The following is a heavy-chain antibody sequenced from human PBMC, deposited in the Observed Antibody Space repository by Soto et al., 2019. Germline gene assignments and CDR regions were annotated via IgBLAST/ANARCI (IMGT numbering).Heavy chain of an antibody. CDR3: AKDAISGDGIWLMDS. Sequence: GGSLGLSCAASGFTFRNYAMTWARQAPGKGLEWVSSLLRSGSSAYYADSVRGRFTISSDTSANSLYLQMDNLRAEDTAIYYCAKDAISGDGIWLMDSWGQGTVVTVYS. CDR2: LLRSGSSA. CDR1: GFTFRNYA. V-gene: IGHV3-23*01. J-gene: IGHJ5*02. D-gene: IGHD4-17*01.